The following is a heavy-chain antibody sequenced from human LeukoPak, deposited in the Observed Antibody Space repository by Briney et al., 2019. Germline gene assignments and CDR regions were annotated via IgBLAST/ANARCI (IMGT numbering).Heavy chain of an antibody. J-gene: IGHJ4*02. Sequence: GGSLRLSCAASGFTFSTYWVTWVRQAPGKGLEWVANIKQDGNEKYYVDSVKGRFTISRDNAKNSLYLQMNSLRAEDTAVYYCARVGYDILTGYYGGYYFDYWGQGTLVTVSS. CDR1: GFTFSTYW. CDR2: IKQDGNEK. CDR3: ARVGYDILTGYYGGYYFDY. D-gene: IGHD3-9*01. V-gene: IGHV3-7*03.